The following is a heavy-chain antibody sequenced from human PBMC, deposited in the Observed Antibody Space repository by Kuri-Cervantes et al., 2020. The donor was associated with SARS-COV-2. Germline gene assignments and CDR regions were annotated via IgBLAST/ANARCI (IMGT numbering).Heavy chain of an antibody. CDR2: INGGNGNT. D-gene: IGHD6-13*01. Sequence: ASVKVSCKASGYTFTNFAIHWVRQAPGQRPEWMGWINGGNGNTKYSQIFQGRVAITRDTSANVTFLDLSSLKSEDSTVYFCARGAAPGRKGAYYFDFWGQGTLVTVSS. V-gene: IGHV1-3*01. CDR3: ARGAAPGRKGAYYFDF. CDR1: GYTFTNFA. J-gene: IGHJ4*02.